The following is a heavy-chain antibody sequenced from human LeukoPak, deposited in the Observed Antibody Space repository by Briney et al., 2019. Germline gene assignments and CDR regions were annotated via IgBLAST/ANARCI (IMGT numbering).Heavy chain of an antibody. CDR3: AKDLDNGSGTRYYYYGMDV. J-gene: IGHJ6*02. Sequence: GRSLRLSCAGSGFTFGGYGMHWFRQTPGKGLEWVAVISYDGSNKYYADSVKGRFTISRDNSKNTLYLQMNSLRAEDTAVYYCAKDLDNGSGTRYYYYGMDVWSQGTTVTVSS. V-gene: IGHV3-30*18. CDR2: ISYDGSNK. CDR1: GFTFGGYG. D-gene: IGHD3-10*01.